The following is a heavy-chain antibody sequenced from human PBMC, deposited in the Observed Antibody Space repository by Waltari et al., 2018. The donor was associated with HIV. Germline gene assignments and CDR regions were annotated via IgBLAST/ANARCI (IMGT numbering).Heavy chain of an antibody. Sequence: QVQLQQWGAGLVKPSETLSLTCAVYGGSFSGYYWSWIRQPPGQGLEWIGEINHRGSTNYNPSLKSRVIISVDTSMNQFSLKLSSGTAADTAVYYCARARYCSSTRCYTKGRRNSFYYYALDVWGQGTTVTVSS. J-gene: IGHJ6*02. D-gene: IGHD2-2*02. CDR3: ARARYCSSTRCYTKGRRNSFYYYALDV. CDR2: INHRGST. CDR1: GGSFSGYY. V-gene: IGHV4-34*01.